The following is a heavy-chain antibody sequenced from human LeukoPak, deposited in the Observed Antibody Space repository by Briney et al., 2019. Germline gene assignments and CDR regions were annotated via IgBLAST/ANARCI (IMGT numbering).Heavy chain of an antibody. V-gene: IGHV4-59*08. J-gene: IGHJ4*02. CDR1: GGSISSYY. CDR3: ARHLSKYSNYDLFDY. Sequence: SETLSLTCTVSGGSISSYYWSWIRQPPGKGLEWIGYIYYSGSTNYNPSLKSRVTISVDTSKNQFSLKLSSVTAADTAVYYCARHLSKYSNYDLFDYWGQGTLVTVSS. CDR2: IYYSGST. D-gene: IGHD4-11*01.